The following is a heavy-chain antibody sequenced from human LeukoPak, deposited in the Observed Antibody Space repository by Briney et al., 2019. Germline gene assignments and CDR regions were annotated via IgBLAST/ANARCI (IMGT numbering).Heavy chain of an antibody. CDR3: VRGRGDYYDSSGGYYFDF. CDR1: GGSISTGGYY. V-gene: IGHV4-31*03. CDR2: IYYSGST. D-gene: IGHD3-22*01. J-gene: IGHJ4*02. Sequence: PSETLSLTCTVSGGSISTGGYYWSWIRQHPEKGLEWIGYIYYSGSTYYNPSLKSRVTISEDTSTNQFSLKLSSVTAADTAVYYCVRGRGDYYDSSGGYYFDFWGQGTLVTVSS.